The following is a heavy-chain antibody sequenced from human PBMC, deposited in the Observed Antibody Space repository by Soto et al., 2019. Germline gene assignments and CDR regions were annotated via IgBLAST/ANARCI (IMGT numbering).Heavy chain of an antibody. Sequence: PSETLSLTCTVSGGSISSGDYYWSWIRQPPGKGLEWFGYVYYSGSTYYNPSLKSRVTISVDTSKNQFSLKLSSVTAADTAVYYCASVDYGDYSFDYWGQGTLVTVSS. D-gene: IGHD4-17*01. CDR3: ASVDYGDYSFDY. CDR2: VYYSGST. V-gene: IGHV4-30-4*01. CDR1: GGSISSGDYY. J-gene: IGHJ4*02.